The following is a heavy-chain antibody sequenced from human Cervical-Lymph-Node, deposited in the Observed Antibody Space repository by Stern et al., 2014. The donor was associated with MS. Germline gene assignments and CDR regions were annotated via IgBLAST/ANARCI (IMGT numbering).Heavy chain of an antibody. CDR1: GGSLTNHY. CDR2: IYYRGNT. V-gene: IGHV4-59*11. J-gene: IGHJ4*02. D-gene: IGHD4-23*01. Sequence: QEQLQESGPGLVKPSETLSLTCSVSGGSLTNHYWTWVRQPPGKGLECIGYIYYRGNTNYNPSLKSRVTMSVDTSKNQFSLNLTSVTAADTAVYYCARVAYGYGGKGILDNWGQGTLVSVSS. CDR3: ARVAYGYGGKGILDN.